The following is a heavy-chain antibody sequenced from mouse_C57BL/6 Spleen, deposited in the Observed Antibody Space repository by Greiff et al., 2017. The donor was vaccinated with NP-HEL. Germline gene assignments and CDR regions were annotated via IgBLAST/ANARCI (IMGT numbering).Heavy chain of an antibody. CDR3: ARDGYYVNSAMDY. V-gene: IGHV5-6*02. J-gene: IGHJ4*01. CDR2: ISSGGSYT. Sequence: DVMLVESGGDLVKPGGSLKLSCAASGFTFSSYGMSWVRQTPDKRLEWVATISSGGSYTYYPDSVKGRFTISRDNAKNTLYLQMSSLKYEDTAMYYCARDGYYVNSAMDYWGQGTAVTVSS. CDR1: GFTFSSYG. D-gene: IGHD2-3*01.